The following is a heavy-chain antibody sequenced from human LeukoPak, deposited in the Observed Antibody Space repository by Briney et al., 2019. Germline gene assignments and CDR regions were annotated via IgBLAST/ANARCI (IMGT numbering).Heavy chain of an antibody. CDR1: GFTFSRYS. Sequence: GRSLRLSCAASGFTFSRYSMAWVRQAPGRGLEWVSTVGGRGGSRTFYADSVQGRFTVSRDNSRDTVYLQMDSLGAEDTAIYYCAKEGLLGGYYFDLWGQGALVTASS. V-gene: IGHV3-23*01. J-gene: IGHJ4*02. CDR3: AKEGLLGGYYFDL. D-gene: IGHD2-8*02. CDR2: VGGRGGSRT.